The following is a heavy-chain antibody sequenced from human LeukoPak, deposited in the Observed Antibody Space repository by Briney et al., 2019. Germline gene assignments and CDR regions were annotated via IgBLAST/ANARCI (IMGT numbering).Heavy chain of an antibody. Sequence: GGSLRLSCAASGFTFSSYAMTWVRQAPGKGLEWVSGISGSGGSRYYADSVRGRFTISRDNSKNTLYLQMNSLRAENTAVYYCFLSSWYSTDYWGQGTLVTVSS. V-gene: IGHV3-23*01. CDR3: FLSSWYSTDY. D-gene: IGHD6-13*01. CDR2: ISGSGGSR. J-gene: IGHJ4*02. CDR1: GFTFSSYA.